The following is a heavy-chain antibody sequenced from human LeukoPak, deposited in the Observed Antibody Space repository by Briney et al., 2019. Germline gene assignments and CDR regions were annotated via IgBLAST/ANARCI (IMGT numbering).Heavy chain of an antibody. Sequence: GASVKVSCKASGYTFTSYGISWVRQAPGQGLEWMGIINPSGGSTSYAQKFQGRVNMTRDTSTSTVYMELSSLRSEDTAVYYCARGSGSQFVDWFDPWGQGTLVTVSS. CDR3: ARGSGSQFVDWFDP. D-gene: IGHD3-16*02. CDR1: GYTFTSYG. V-gene: IGHV1-46*01. CDR2: INPSGGST. J-gene: IGHJ5*02.